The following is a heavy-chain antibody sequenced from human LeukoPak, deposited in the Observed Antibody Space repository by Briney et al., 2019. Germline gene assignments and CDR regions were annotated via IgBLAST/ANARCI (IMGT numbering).Heavy chain of an antibody. V-gene: IGHV1-2*06. CDR1: GYTFTGYY. J-gene: IGHJ5*02. CDR3: ARDSLHCSGGSCYSSWFDP. CDR2: INPNSGGT. Sequence: ASVKVSCKASGYTFTGYYMHWVRQAPGQGLEWMGRINPNSGGTNYAQKFQGRVTMTRDTSISTAYMELSRLRSDGTAVYYCARDSLHCSGGSCYSSWFDPWGQGTLVTVSS. D-gene: IGHD2-15*01.